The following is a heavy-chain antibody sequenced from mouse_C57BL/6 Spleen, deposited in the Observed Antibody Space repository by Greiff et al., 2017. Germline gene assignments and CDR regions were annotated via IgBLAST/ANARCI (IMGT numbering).Heavy chain of an antibody. J-gene: IGHJ2*01. V-gene: IGHV1-22*01. CDR1: GYTFTDYN. D-gene: IGHD1-1*01. CDR3: ARGDSNYGSDL. CDR2: INPDDGGT. Sequence: VQVKQSGPELVKPGASVKMSCTASGYTFTDYNMHWVKQSHGKSLEWIGTINPDDGGTSYHQKFKGKATFTVNKSSSPAYMQLSSLTSEDAAVYYCARGDSNYGSDLWGQGTTRTVSS.